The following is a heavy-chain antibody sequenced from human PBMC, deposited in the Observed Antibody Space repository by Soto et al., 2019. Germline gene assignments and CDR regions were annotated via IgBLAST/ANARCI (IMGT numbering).Heavy chain of an antibody. CDR3: RKLPLPEGLQGTLGAFDF. V-gene: IGHV3-23*01. J-gene: IGHJ3*01. CDR1: GFTFSTYG. CDR2: LSGSGRST. Sequence: EVQVLESGGGLVQPGGSLRLSCAASGFTFSTYGMSWVRQAPGKGLEWVSDLSGSGRSTYYTDSVKGRFTISRDNPKNTLYLQMNSLRAEDTAVYYCRKLPLPEGLQGTLGAFDFWGQGTMVTVSS.